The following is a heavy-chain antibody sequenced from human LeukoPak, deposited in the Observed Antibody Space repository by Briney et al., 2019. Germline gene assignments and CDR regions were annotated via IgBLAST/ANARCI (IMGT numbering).Heavy chain of an antibody. CDR2: LSGSGHST. Sequence: GGSLRLSCAASGFTFSSYGMSWVRQAPGKGLEWVSALSGSGHSTDYADSVKGRFTISRDNSKNTLYLQMNSLRAEDTAVYYCAKSPLSNYGDYGYWYFDLWGRGPLVTVSS. D-gene: IGHD4-17*01. V-gene: IGHV3-23*01. CDR3: AKSPLSNYGDYGYWYFDL. J-gene: IGHJ2*01. CDR1: GFTFSSYG.